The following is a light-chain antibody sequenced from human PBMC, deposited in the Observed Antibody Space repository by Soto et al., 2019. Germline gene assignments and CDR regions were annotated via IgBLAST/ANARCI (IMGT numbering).Light chain of an antibody. CDR3: SSYAGRYTWV. J-gene: IGLJ3*02. CDR2: DVS. CDR1: ISDVGGYNY. Sequence: QSALTQPRSVSGSPGQSVTISCTGTISDVGGYNYVSWYQQHPGKAPKLMIYDVSKRPSGVPDRFSGSKSGNTASLTISGLQADDEADYYCSSYAGRYTWVFGGGTKLTVL. V-gene: IGLV2-11*01.